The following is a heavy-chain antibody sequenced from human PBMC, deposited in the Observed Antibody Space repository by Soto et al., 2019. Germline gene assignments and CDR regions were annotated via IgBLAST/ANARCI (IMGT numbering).Heavy chain of an antibody. J-gene: IGHJ5*02. CDR3: ARHEGWTGPDQ. CDR2: IFHDGNT. V-gene: IGHV4-4*02. Sequence: SETLSLNCAVSGASIGSGGWWSWVRQPPGKGLEWIAEIFHDGNTNYSPSLKSRVTISVDKSQNQFSLNVYSVTAADTAVYYCARHEGWTGPDQWGQGTLVTVS. CDR1: GASIGSGGW. D-gene: IGHD2-8*02.